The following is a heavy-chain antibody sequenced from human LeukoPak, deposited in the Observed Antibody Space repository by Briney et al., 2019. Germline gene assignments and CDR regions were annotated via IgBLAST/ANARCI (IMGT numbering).Heavy chain of an antibody. V-gene: IGHV4-39*01. CDR1: GGSISGSSYY. CDR3: ARRCSGGSCYYRIDTFDI. Sequence: SETLSLTCTVSGGSISGSSYYWDWIRPPPGKGLEWIGSIYYSGSTYYNPSLKSRVTISVDTSKNQFSLKLNSVTAADTAVYYCARRCSGGSCYYRIDTFDIWGQGTMVTVSS. CDR2: IYYSGST. D-gene: IGHD2-15*01. J-gene: IGHJ3*02.